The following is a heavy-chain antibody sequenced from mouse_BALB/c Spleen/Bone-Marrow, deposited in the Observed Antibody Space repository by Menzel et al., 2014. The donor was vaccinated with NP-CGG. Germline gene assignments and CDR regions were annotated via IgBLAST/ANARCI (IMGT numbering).Heavy chain of an antibody. CDR1: GFTFSSFG. CDR3: ARGGLRDYFAY. CDR2: ISSGGNSI. Sequence: EVKLVESGGGLVQSGGSRKLSCAASGFTFSSFGMHWVRQAPEKGLEWVAYISSGGNSIYFADTMKGRLPISRDNPKNTLFLQLTSLRSEDTAIYYCARGGLRDYFAYWGQGTTLTVSS. D-gene: IGHD2-2*01. J-gene: IGHJ2*01. V-gene: IGHV5-17*02.